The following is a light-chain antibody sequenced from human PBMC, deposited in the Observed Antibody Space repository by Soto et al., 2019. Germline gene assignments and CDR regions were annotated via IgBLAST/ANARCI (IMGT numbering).Light chain of an antibody. Sequence: DIQMPQSPSSLSASVGDRVTITCQASQDLSNYLNWYQQKPGKAPKLLIYDASNLETGVPSRFSGSGSGTDFTFTISSLQPEDIATYYCQQYDNLPRTFGGGTKVEIK. J-gene: IGKJ4*01. CDR1: QDLSNY. CDR2: DAS. CDR3: QQYDNLPRT. V-gene: IGKV1-33*01.